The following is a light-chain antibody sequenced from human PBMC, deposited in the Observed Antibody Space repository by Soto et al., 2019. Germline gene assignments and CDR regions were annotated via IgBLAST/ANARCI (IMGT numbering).Light chain of an antibody. J-gene: IGLJ1*01. Sequence: QSVLTQPASMSGSPGQSITISCTGSSSDVSAYNYESWYQQYRPGESPKLIIYDVIHRPAGFFSRFSGSKSGNTASLTISGLQTEDEADYYCSSYTRAATYVFGTGTKVTVL. CDR2: DVI. V-gene: IGLV2-14*03. CDR3: SSYTRAATYV. CDR1: SSDVSAYNY.